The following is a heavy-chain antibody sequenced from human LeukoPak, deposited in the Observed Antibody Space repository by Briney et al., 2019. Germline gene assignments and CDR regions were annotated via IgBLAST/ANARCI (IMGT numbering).Heavy chain of an antibody. J-gene: IGHJ4*02. D-gene: IGHD2-2*01. CDR2: IKQDGSEK. Sequence: PPGGSLRLSCAASGFAFSSYWMSWARQAPGKGLEWVANIKQDGSEKYYVDSVKGRFTISRDNAKNSLYLQMNSLRAEDTAVYYCGGGCSSTSCYPHGFDYWGQGTLVTVSS. V-gene: IGHV3-7*01. CDR1: GFAFSSYW. CDR3: GGGCSSTSCYPHGFDY.